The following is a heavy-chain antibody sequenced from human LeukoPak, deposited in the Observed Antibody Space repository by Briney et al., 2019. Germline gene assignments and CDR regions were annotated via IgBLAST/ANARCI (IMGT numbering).Heavy chain of an antibody. J-gene: IGHJ3*02. D-gene: IGHD3-16*02. CDR3: ARDFLPFGGVIGLEAFDI. CDR2: ISYDGSNK. CDR1: GFTFSSYG. V-gene: IGHV3-30*03. Sequence: PGGSLRLSCAASGFTFSSYGMHWVRQAPGKGLEWVAVISYDGSNKYYADSVKGRFTISRDNSKNTLYLQMNSLRAEDTAVYYCARDFLPFGGVIGLEAFDIWGQGTMVTVSS.